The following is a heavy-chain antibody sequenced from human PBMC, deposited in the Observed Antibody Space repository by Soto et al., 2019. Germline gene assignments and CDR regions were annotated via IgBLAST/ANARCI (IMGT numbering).Heavy chain of an antibody. D-gene: IGHD6-25*01. CDR2: IYYSGST. CDR3: ARDQGLRGPFAP. CDR1: GGSISSGGYY. V-gene: IGHV4-31*03. J-gene: IGHJ5*02. Sequence: SETLSLTCTVSGGSISSGGYYWSWIRQHPGKRLEGIGYIYYSGSTYYNPSLKSRVTISVDTSKNQFSLKLSSVIAADTAIYYCARDQGLRGPFAPWGQGNLVTVSS.